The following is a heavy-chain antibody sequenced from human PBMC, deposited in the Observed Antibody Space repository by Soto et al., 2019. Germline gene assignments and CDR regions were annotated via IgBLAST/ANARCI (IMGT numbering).Heavy chain of an antibody. CDR2: IYYSGST. D-gene: IGHD2-15*01. V-gene: IGHV4-31*03. Sequence: SETLSLTCTVSGGSISSGGYYWSWIRQHPGKGLEWIGYIYYSGSTYYNPSLKSRVTISVDTSKNQFSLKLSSVTAADTAVYYCARVGYCSGGSCSYLYYLDYWGQGTLVTVSS. J-gene: IGHJ4*02. CDR1: GGSISSGGYY. CDR3: ARVGYCSGGSCSYLYYLDY.